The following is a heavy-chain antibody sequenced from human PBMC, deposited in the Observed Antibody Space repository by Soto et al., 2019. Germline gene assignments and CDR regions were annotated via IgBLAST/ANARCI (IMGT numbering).Heavy chain of an antibody. CDR3: ARETWAVDSSGYYPYLDY. Sequence: SETLSLTCTVSGGSISSGGYYWSWIRQHPGKGLEWIGYIYYSGSTYYNPSLKSRVTISVDTSKNQFSLKLSSVTAADTAVYYCARETWAVDSSGYYPYLDYWGQGTLVTVS. CDR1: GGSISSGGYY. J-gene: IGHJ4*02. CDR2: IYYSGST. V-gene: IGHV4-31*03. D-gene: IGHD3-22*01.